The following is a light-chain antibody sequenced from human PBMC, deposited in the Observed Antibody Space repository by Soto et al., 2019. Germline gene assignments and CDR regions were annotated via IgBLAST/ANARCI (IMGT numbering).Light chain of an antibody. J-gene: IGLJ3*02. CDR1: RSDVGGYRF. Sequence: QSALTQPRSVSGSPGQSVTISCTGARSDVGGYRFVSWYQQHPDKAPKLMIYDVDKRPSGVPDRFSGSKSGNTASLTISGLQAEYEADYFCCSDAGVFTWVFGGGTKLTLL. CDR3: CSDAGVFTWV. V-gene: IGLV2-11*01. CDR2: DVD.